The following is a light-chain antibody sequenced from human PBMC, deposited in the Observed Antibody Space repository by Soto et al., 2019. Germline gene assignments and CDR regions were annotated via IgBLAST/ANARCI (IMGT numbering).Light chain of an antibody. J-gene: IGKJ4*01. CDR1: QRIHNY. V-gene: IGKV1-16*02. CDR3: HQYSSFPQT. CDR2: ASS. Sequence: DIQMTQSPSSLSASVGDRVTITCRARQRIHNYLAWFQHKPGKAPKSLIYASSTLQSGVRSKCSGSGSGTDFTLPIRSLRLEDFATCYCHQYSSFPQTLGGGTTVDIK.